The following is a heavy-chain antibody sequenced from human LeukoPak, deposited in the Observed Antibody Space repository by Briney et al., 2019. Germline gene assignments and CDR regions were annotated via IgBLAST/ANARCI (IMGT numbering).Heavy chain of an antibody. CDR2: IKQDGSEK. V-gene: IGHV3-7*01. Sequence: GGSLRLSCAASGFTFSSYWMSWVRQAPGKGLEWVANIKQDGSEKYYVDSVKGRFTISRDNAKNSLYLQMNSLRAEDTAVYYCARGRVPMVRGQDFDYWGQGTLVTVSS. D-gene: IGHD3-10*01. J-gene: IGHJ4*02. CDR1: GFTFSSYW. CDR3: ARGRVPMVRGQDFDY.